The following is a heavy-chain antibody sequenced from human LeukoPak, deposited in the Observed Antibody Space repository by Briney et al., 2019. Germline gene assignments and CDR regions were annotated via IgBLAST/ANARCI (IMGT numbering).Heavy chain of an antibody. CDR2: INWNGGST. V-gene: IGHV3-20*04. CDR3: ARVIYSYYDILTGYSSRAYYFDY. J-gene: IGHJ4*02. CDR1: GFTFDDYG. D-gene: IGHD3-9*01. Sequence: GGSLRLSCAASGFTFDDYGMSWVRQAPGKGLEWVSGINWNGGSTGYADSVKGRFTISRDNAKNSLYLQMNSLRAEDTALYYCARVIYSYYDILTGYSSRAYYFDYWGQGTLVNVSS.